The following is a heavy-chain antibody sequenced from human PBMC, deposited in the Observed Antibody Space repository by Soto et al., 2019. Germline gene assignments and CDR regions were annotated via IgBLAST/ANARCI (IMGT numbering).Heavy chain of an antibody. D-gene: IGHD2-15*01. Sequence: EVQLLESGGGLVQPGGSLRLSCAASGFTFSSYAMSWVRQAPGKGLEWVSAISGSGGSTYYADSVKGRFTISRDNSKNTLYLQMNSLRVEGTAVYYCAKEVPEDIVVVVAATPDAFDIWGQGTMVTVSS. CDR3: AKEVPEDIVVVVAATPDAFDI. V-gene: IGHV3-23*01. CDR2: ISGSGGST. CDR1: GFTFSSYA. J-gene: IGHJ3*02.